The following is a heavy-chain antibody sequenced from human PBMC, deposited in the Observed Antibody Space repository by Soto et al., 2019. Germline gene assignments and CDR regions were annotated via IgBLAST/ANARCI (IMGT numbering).Heavy chain of an antibody. J-gene: IGHJ3*02. V-gene: IGHV4-30-2*01. CDR2: IYNSGST. CDR1: GGSVSSVKYF. Sequence: SEILSLTCNVSGGSVSSVKYFWSWIRQPPGKGLEWIGFIYNSGSTYYNSSLKSRVTISVDRSKNHFFLNLTSVTAADTAVYYCATYRKFFQIWGQGTKVTVSS. CDR3: ATYRKFFQI.